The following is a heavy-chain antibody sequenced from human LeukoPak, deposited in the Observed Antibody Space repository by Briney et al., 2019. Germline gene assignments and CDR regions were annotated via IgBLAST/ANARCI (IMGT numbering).Heavy chain of an antibody. CDR2: ISAYNGNT. D-gene: IGHD1-26*01. J-gene: IGHJ6*03. Sequence: ASVKVSCKASGYTFTTYNISWVRQVPGQGLEWMGWISAYNGNTNYAQKFQGRVTMTTDTSTSTACMELRSLRSDDTAVYYSARLGAGELTSYYYYMVVWGKGTTVTISS. V-gene: IGHV1-18*01. CDR1: GYTFTTYN. CDR3: ARLGAGELTSYYYYMVV.